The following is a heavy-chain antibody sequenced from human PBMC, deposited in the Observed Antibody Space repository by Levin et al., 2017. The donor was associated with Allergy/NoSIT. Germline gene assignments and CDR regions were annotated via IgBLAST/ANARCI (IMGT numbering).Heavy chain of an antibody. D-gene: IGHD5-18*01. CDR2: IKSKTDGAST. V-gene: IGHV3-15*01. J-gene: IGHJ4*02. CDR1: GFTFSNAW. CDR3: TTGLAKDTAMVGD. Sequence: PGGSLRLSCAASGFTFSNAWMSWVRQAPGKGLEWVGRIKSKTDGASTDYAAPVEGRFTISRVDSKSTLYLQMNSLKSEDTAVYYCTTGLAKDTAMVGDWGQGTLVTVSS.